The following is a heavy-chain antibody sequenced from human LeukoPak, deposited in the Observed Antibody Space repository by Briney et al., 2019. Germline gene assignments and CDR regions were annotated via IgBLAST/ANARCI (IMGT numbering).Heavy chain of an antibody. V-gene: IGHV3-20*04. CDR3: ARDWGYHYDSSDYGGYYFDS. J-gene: IGHJ4*02. CDR1: GFTFDDYG. D-gene: IGHD3-22*01. CDR2: INWNGGST. Sequence: GGSLRLSCAASGFTFDDYGMSWVRQVPGKGLEWVSGINWNGGSTGYADSVKGRFTISRDNAKNSLYLQMNSLGAEDTALYYCARDWGYHYDSSDYGGYYFDSWGQGTLVTVSS.